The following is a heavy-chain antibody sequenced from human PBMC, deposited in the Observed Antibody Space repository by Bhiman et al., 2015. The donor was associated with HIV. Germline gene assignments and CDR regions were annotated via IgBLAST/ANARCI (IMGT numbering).Heavy chain of an antibody. Sequence: QVQLVESGGDLVKPGGSLRLSCAASGFTFSDYYMSWIRQAPGKGLEWVSYISSSGGTTYYVDSVKGRFTISRDNSKNTLYLQMNSLRAEDTAVYFCAKSDRYQLLTGGRFDYWGQGTLVTVS. V-gene: IGHV3-11*01. CDR3: AKSDRYQLLTGGRFDY. J-gene: IGHJ4*02. CDR1: GFTFSDYY. D-gene: IGHD2-2*01. CDR2: ISSSGGTT.